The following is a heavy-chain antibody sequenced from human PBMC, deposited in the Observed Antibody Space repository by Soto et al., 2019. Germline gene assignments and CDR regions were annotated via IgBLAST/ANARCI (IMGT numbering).Heavy chain of an antibody. CDR2: MNPNSGNT. CDR3: ARGATVTTPPDAFDI. Sequence: QVQLVQSGAEVKKPGASVKVSCKASGYSFTSYDINWVRQATGQGLEWTGWMNPNSGNTGYAQKFQGRVTMTRNTSISTAYMELSSLRSEDTAVYYCARGATVTTPPDAFDIWGQGTMVTVSS. J-gene: IGHJ3*02. D-gene: IGHD4-17*01. CDR1: GYSFTSYD. V-gene: IGHV1-8*01.